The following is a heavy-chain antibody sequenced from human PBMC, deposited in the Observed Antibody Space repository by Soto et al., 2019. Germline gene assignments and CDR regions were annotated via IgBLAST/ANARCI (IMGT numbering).Heavy chain of an antibody. J-gene: IGHJ5*02. D-gene: IGHD2-15*01. V-gene: IGHV4-59*01. Sequence: PSETLSLTCTVSGGSISSYYWSWIRQPPGKGLEWIGYIYYSGSTNYNPSLKSRVTISVDTSKNQFSLKLSSVTAADTAVYYCAGDHYGGNPAGEWFDHWGQGTLVTVSS. CDR3: AGDHYGGNPAGEWFDH. CDR2: IYYSGST. CDR1: GGSISSYY.